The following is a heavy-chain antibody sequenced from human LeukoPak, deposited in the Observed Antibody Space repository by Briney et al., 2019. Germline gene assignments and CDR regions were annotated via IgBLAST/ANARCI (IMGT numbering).Heavy chain of an antibody. CDR2: IYSGGST. V-gene: IGHV3-53*01. J-gene: IGHJ6*02. Sequence: PGGSLRLSCAASGFTVSSNYMSWVRQAPGKGLEWVSVIYSGGSTYYADSVKGRFTISRDNSKNTLYLQMNSLRAEDTAVYYCARDARGPLYYYYGMGVWGQGTTVTVSS. CDR3: ARDARGPLYYYYGMGV. CDR1: GFTVSSNY.